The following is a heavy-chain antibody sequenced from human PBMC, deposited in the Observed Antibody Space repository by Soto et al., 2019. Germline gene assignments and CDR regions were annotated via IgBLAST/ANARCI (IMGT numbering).Heavy chain of an antibody. J-gene: IGHJ4*02. CDR3: ARGNALYDY. CDR2: IRSSDNTR. Sequence: KPGGSLRLSCAASGFSFSDYYMSWIRQAPGKGLEWVPYIRSSDNTRYYADSVKGRFTISRDNAKNSLYLQMNSLRAEDTAVYYCARGNALYDYWGQGTLVTVSS. CDR1: GFSFSDYY. D-gene: IGHD2-2*01. V-gene: IGHV3-11*01.